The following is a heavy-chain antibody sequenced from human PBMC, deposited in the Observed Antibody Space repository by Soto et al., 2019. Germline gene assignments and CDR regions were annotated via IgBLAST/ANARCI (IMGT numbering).Heavy chain of an antibody. D-gene: IGHD2-2*01. CDR1: GGSFSGYY. J-gene: IGHJ4*02. Sequence: QVQVQQWGAGLLKPSETLSLTCAVSGGSFSGYYWSWIRQPPGKGLEWIGEINHSGSTNYNPSLKSRVTISRDTSKSPFSLELTAVTAADTAVYDCAREGEVAYKVVGFGGFNDYWGQGTLVTVSS. CDR3: AREGEVAYKVVGFGGFNDY. CDR2: INHSGST. V-gene: IGHV4-34*01.